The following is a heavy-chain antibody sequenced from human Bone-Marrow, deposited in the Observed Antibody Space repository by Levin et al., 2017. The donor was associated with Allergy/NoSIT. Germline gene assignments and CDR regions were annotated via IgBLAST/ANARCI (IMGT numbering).Heavy chain of an antibody. D-gene: IGHD5-18*01. CDR3: ARSPRGYNYQYYYLDS. Sequence: RASETLSLTCTVSGGSVIGHYWSWIRQPPGKGLEWIGYIYYNGNAIYSPSLKSRLTISVDTSKNQFSLKLTSVTAADTAIYYCARSPRGYNYQYYYLDSWGQGALVTVSS. V-gene: IGHV4-59*02. J-gene: IGHJ4*02. CDR1: GGSVIGHY. CDR2: IYYNGNA.